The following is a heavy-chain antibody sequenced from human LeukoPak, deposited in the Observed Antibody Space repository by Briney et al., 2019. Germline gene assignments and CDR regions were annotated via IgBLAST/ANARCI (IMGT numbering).Heavy chain of an antibody. CDR2: IYYSGST. CDR1: GGSISSGDYH. CDR3: ARVTMVRGVNGMDV. V-gene: IGHV4-30-4*01. J-gene: IGHJ6*02. Sequence: SQTLSLTCTVSGGSISSGDYHWNWIRQPPGEGLEWIGYIYYSGSTYYNPSLKSRVTISVDTSKNQFSLKLSPVTAADTAVYYCARVTMVRGVNGMDVWGQGTTVTVSS. D-gene: IGHD3-10*01.